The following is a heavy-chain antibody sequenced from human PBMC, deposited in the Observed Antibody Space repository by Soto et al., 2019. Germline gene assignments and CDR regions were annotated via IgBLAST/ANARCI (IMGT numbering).Heavy chain of an antibody. CDR3: VYYCAKSNYGGDDYFQYGLDV. CDR1: GYSFTGYG. Sequence: GASVKVSCKASGYSFTGYGLHWVRPARGQGLQWMGGMSPKSGATEYAQKFQGRVTMTREMSTNTAYLELSGLRSDDTADDTAVYYCAKSNYGGDDYFQYGLDVWGQGTTVTVSS. J-gene: IGHJ6*02. V-gene: IGHV1-2*02. D-gene: IGHD2-21*02. CDR2: MSPKSGAT.